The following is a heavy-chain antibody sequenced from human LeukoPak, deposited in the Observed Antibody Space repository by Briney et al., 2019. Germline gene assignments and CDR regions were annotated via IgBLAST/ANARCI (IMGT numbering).Heavy chain of an antibody. V-gene: IGHV4-34*01. CDR1: GVSFSGYY. CDR2: INHRGST. J-gene: IGHJ6*03. Sequence: SETLSLTCAVYGVSFSGYYWSWIPPPPGHGLEWRVEINHRGSTNSNPSLKTRVTISVDTSKNQFSLKLSSVTAADTAVYYCARDGVVVPAAKIRDRAMDVWGKRTTVTVSS. D-gene: IGHD2-2*01. CDR3: ARDGVVVPAAKIRDRAMDV.